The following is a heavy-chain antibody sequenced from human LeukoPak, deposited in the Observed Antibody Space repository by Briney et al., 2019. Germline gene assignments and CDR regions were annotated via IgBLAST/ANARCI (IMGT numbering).Heavy chain of an antibody. D-gene: IGHD6-19*01. V-gene: IGHV3-48*01. CDR1: GFTFSSYS. CDR2: ISSSSSTI. Sequence: GGSLRLSCAASGFTFSSYSMNWVRQAPGKGLEWVSYISSSSSTIYYADSVKGRFTISRDNSNNTLFLHLNSLRGEDTAVYYCTRNSGWYGLSWGQGTLVTVSS. CDR3: TRNSGWYGLS. J-gene: IGHJ1*01.